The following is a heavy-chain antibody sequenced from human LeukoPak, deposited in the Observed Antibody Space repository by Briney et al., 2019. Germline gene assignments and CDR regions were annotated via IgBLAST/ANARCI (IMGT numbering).Heavy chain of an antibody. J-gene: IGHJ4*02. Sequence: GASVKVSCKASGYTFTSDGISWVRQAPGQGHEWMGWISAYNGNTNYAQKFQGRVTMTRDTSISTAYMELSRLRSDDTAVYYCARDMRQWLPPTGLWGQGTLVTVSS. CDR2: ISAYNGNT. CDR3: ARDMRQWLPPTGL. V-gene: IGHV1-18*01. D-gene: IGHD3-22*01. CDR1: GYTFTSDG.